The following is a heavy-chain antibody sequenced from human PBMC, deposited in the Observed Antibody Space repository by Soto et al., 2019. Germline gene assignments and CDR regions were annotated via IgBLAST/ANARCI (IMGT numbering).Heavy chain of an antibody. CDR1: GFTFSNAW. V-gene: IGHV3-15*01. CDR2: IKSYTNGGTT. J-gene: IGHJ4*02. CDR3: TPDDPINKY. Sequence: GGSLRLSCAASGFTFSNAWMSWVRQAPGKGLEWVGRIKSYTNGGTTDYAAPVKGRFAISRDDSKNTLYLQMNSLKTEDAGVYYCTPDDPINKYWGQGTLVTVSS.